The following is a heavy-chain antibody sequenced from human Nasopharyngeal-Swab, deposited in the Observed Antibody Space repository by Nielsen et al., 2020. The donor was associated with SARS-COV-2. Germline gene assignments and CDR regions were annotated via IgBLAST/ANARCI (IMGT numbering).Heavy chain of an antibody. CDR2: ISSSGSMI. J-gene: IGHJ5*02. CDR1: GFTFSGYY. Sequence: GESLKISCAASGFTFSGYYTSWIRQAPGKGLEWVSYISSSGSMIYYADSVKGRFTISRDNAKNSLYLQMNSLRAEDTAVYYCAGGLTIFDWFDPWGQGTLVSVSS. V-gene: IGHV3-11*04. CDR3: AGGLTIFDWFDP. D-gene: IGHD3-3*01.